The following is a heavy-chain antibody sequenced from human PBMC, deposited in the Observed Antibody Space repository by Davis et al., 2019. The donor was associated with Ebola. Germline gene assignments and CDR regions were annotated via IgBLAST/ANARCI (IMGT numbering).Heavy chain of an antibody. CDR2: IYHSGST. CDR1: GGSISSSNW. CDR3: ARVDNNYYYGLDV. D-gene: IGHD3-9*01. Sequence: SETLSLTCAVSGGSISSSNWWSWVRQPPGKGLEWIGDIYHSGSTNYNPSLKSRVTISVDKSKNQFSLKLSSVTAADTAVYYCARVDNNYYYGLDVWGKGTTVTVSS. J-gene: IGHJ6*04. V-gene: IGHV4-4*02.